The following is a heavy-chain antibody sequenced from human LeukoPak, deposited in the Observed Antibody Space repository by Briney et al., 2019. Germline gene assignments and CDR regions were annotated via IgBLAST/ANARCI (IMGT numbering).Heavy chain of an antibody. D-gene: IGHD1-26*01. CDR1: GFTFCSYA. J-gene: IGHJ4*02. CDR3: AKAASGSYSD. V-gene: IGHV3-23*01. Sequence: GGSLRLSCAASGFTFCSYAMSWVRQAPGKGLEWVSLIGVSGGATYYADSVKGRFTISRDNSKNTLFLQMDSLRAEDTAVYYCAKAASGSYSDWGQGILVTVSS. CDR2: IGVSGGAT.